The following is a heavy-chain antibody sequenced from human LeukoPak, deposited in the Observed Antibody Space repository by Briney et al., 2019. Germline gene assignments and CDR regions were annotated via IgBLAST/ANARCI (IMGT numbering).Heavy chain of an antibody. Sequence: SETLSLTCTVSGGSISSYYWNWIRQPAGKGLEWIGRIRTSGDTSYNPSLKSRVTVSVDTSRNQFSLKLSAVTAADTAVYYCARDRYSGYDGFGAFDIWGQGTMVTVSS. J-gene: IGHJ3*02. CDR1: GGSISSYY. CDR3: ARDRYSGYDGFGAFDI. D-gene: IGHD5-12*01. CDR2: IRTSGDT. V-gene: IGHV4-4*07.